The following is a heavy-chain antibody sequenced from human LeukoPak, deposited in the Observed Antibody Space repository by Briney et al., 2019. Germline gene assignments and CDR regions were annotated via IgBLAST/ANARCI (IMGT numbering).Heavy chain of an antibody. CDR2: ISGSGGST. J-gene: IGHJ4*02. CDR1: GFTFSSYA. D-gene: IGHD6-6*01. CDR3: AQDRGKQLGESFDY. V-gene: IGHV3-23*01. Sequence: GGSLRLSCAASGFTFSSYAMSWVHHAPGKVLEWVSAISGSGGSTYYADSVKGLFTISRDNSKNTLSLQMNSLRAEDTAVYYCAQDRGKQLGESFDYWGQGTLVTVSS.